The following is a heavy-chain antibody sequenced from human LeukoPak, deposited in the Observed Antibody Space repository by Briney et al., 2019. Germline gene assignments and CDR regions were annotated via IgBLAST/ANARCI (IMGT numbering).Heavy chain of an antibody. CDR3: ARRKRITMVRGVISGYYMDV. J-gene: IGHJ6*03. CDR2: IIPIFGTA. D-gene: IGHD3-10*01. V-gene: IGHV1-69*05. Sequence: SVKVSCKASGGTFISYAISWVRQAPGQGLEWMGGIIPIFGTANYAQKLQSRVTITTDESTSTAYMERRSLRSEDTAVYYCARRKRITMVRGVISGYYMDVWGKGTTVTVSS. CDR1: GGTFISYA.